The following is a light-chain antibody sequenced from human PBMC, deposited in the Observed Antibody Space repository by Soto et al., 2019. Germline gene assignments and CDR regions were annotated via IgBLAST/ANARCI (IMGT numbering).Light chain of an antibody. J-gene: IGKJ1*01. CDR1: QSIATY. Sequence: DIQMTQSPSSLSASVGDRVTITCRASQSIATYLNWYQQKAGKAPQLLIYGASRLHDGVPSRFSGRGSRTDFTLTITSLQAEDFAIYYCQQSYTSPWTFGQGTKVEIK. V-gene: IGKV1-39*01. CDR2: GAS. CDR3: QQSYTSPWT.